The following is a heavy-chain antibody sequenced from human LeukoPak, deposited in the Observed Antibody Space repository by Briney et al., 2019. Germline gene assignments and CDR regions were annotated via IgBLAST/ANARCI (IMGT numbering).Heavy chain of an antibody. J-gene: IGHJ3*02. D-gene: IGHD3-16*01. V-gene: IGHV3-20*04. CDR3: ATSDQIIMMDAFDI. Sequence: GGSLRLSCAASGFTFEHYGMSWVRQAPGKGLEWVSGITWNADKIGYADSVKGRFTISRDNAKKSLYVQMHSLRAEDTALYYCATSDQIIMMDAFDIWGQGTMVIVSS. CDR2: ITWNADKI. CDR1: GFTFEHYG.